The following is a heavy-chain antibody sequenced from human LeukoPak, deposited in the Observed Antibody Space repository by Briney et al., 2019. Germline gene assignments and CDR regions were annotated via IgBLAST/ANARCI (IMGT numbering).Heavy chain of an antibody. CDR3: ARDQMLYSSSLDY. CDR1: GFTFSGYA. CDR2: ISYDGSNK. D-gene: IGHD6-13*01. J-gene: IGHJ4*02. Sequence: GGSLRLSCAASGFTFSGYAMHWVRQAPGKGLEWVAVISYDGSNKYYADSVKGRFTISRDNSKNTLYLQMNSLRAEDTAVYYCARDQMLYSSSLDYWGQGTLVTVSS. V-gene: IGHV3-30*04.